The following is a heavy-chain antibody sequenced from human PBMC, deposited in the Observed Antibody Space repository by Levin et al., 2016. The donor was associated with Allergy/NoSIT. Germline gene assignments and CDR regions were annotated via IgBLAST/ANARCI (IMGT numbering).Heavy chain of an antibody. J-gene: IGHJ3*02. V-gene: IGHV1-18*01. D-gene: IGHD2-15*01. CDR1: GYTFTSYG. Sequence: ASVKVSCKASGYTFTSYGISWVRQAPGQGLEWMGWISAYNGNTNYAQKLQGRVTMTTDTSTSTAYMELRSLRSDDTAVYYCARDRLRACSGGSCYLLKKDAFDIWGQGTMVTVSS. CDR2: ISAYNGNT. CDR3: ARDRLRACSGGSCYLLKKDAFDI.